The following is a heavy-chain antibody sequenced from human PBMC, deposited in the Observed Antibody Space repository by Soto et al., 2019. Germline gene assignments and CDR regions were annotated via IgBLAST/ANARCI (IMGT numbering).Heavy chain of an antibody. D-gene: IGHD3-22*01. J-gene: IGHJ3*02. Sequence: GASVKVSCKASGGTFSSYAISWVRQAPGQGLEWMGGIIPIFGTANYAQKFQGRVTITADESTSTAYMELSSLRSEDTAVYYCASLEDYYDSRVPYDVFDIWGQGTMVTVSS. V-gene: IGHV1-69*13. CDR2: IIPIFGTA. CDR1: GGTFSSYA. CDR3: ASLEDYYDSRVPYDVFDI.